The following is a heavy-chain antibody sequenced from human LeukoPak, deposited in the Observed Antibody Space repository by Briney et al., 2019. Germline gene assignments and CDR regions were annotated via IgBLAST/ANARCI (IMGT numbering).Heavy chain of an antibody. CDR2: IWYDGSNK. CDR1: GFTFSSYG. CDR3: ARGKIAAAGPLDY. Sequence: GRSLRLSCAASGFTFSSYGMHWVRQAPGKGLEWVAVIWYDGSNKYYADSVKGRFTISRDNSKNTLYLQMNSLRAEDTAVYYCARGKIAAAGPLDYWGQGTLVTVSS. J-gene: IGHJ4*02. D-gene: IGHD6-13*01. V-gene: IGHV3-33*01.